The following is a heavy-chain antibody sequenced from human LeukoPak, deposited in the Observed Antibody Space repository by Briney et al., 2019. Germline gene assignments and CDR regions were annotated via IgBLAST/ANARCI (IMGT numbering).Heavy chain of an antibody. J-gene: IGHJ4*02. CDR1: GGSISSSSYY. CDR3: ASAWGYNWNYAFDY. D-gene: IGHD1-7*01. Sequence: SETLSLTCTVSGGSISSSSYYWGWIRQPPGEGLEWIGSIYYSGSTYYNPSLKSRVTISVDTSKNQFSLKLSSVTAADTAVYYCASAWGYNWNYAFDYWGQGTLVTVSS. V-gene: IGHV4-39*07. CDR2: IYYSGST.